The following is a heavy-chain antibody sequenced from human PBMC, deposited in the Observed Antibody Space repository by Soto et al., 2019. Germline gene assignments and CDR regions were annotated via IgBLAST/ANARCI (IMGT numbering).Heavy chain of an antibody. CDR1: GGSISSYY. J-gene: IGHJ6*02. D-gene: IGHD6-19*01. CDR2: IYYSGST. V-gene: IGHV4-59*01. Sequence: QLQLQESGPGLVKPSETLSLTCTVSGGSISSYYWSWIRQPPGKGLEWIGYIYYSGSTNYNPSLKSRVTISVDTSKNQFSLKLSSVTAADTAVYYCARESSSRRWDYYGMDVWGQGTTVTVSS. CDR3: ARESSSRRWDYYGMDV.